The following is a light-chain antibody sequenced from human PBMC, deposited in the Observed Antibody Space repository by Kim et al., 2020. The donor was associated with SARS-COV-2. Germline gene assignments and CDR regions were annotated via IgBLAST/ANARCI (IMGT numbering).Light chain of an antibody. CDR2: VNSDGSH. CDR1: TGHSTNA. Sequence: ASVKITCTLSTGHSTNAIAWHQHQPKKGPRYLMKVNSDGSHTKGDGIPDRLSGSSSGAERYLTISSLQSDDEADYYCQAWGTGIVVFGGGTKLTVL. V-gene: IGLV4-69*02. J-gene: IGLJ2*01. CDR3: QAWGTGIVV.